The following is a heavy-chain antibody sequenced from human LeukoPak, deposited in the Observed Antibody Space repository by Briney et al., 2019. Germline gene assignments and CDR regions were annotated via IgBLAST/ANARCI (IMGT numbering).Heavy chain of an antibody. CDR1: GDSFSSNSAT. V-gene: IGHV6-1*01. Sequence: SQTLSLTCAISGDSFSSNSATWNWIRQSPSRGLEWLGRTYYRSKWSNDYAVSVKSRLTINPDTSKNHFSLQLNFVTPEDTAAYFCARALGVVFDYWGQGTLVTVSS. CDR3: ARALGVVFDY. D-gene: IGHD2-8*01. J-gene: IGHJ4*02. CDR2: TYYRSKWSN.